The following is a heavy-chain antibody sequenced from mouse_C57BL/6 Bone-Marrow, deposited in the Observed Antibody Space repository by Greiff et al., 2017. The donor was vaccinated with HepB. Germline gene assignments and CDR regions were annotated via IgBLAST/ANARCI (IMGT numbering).Heavy chain of an antibody. CDR3: ARRVITTVVAGDAMDY. CDR1: GFSLSTSGMG. D-gene: IGHD1-1*01. J-gene: IGHJ4*01. CDR2: IYWDDDK. V-gene: IGHV8-12*01. Sequence: QVTLKVSGPGILQSSQTLSLTCSFSGFSLSTSGMGVSWIRQPSGKGLEWLAHIYWDDDKRYNPSLKSRLTISKDTSRNQVFLKITSVDTADTATYNCARRVITTVVAGDAMDYWGQGTSVTVSS.